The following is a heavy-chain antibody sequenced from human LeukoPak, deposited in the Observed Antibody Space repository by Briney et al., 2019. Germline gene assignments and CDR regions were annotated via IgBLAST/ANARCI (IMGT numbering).Heavy chain of an antibody. CDR1: GYTFTGYY. Sequence: ASVKVSCKASGYTFTGYYMHWVRQAPGQGLEWMGWINPNSGGTNCAQKFQGGVTMTRDTSISTAYMELRSLRSDDTAVYYCARDLLPAHSGYSYGADAFDIWGQGTMVTVSS. CDR2: INPNSGGT. D-gene: IGHD5-18*01. V-gene: IGHV1-2*02. CDR3: ARDLLPAHSGYSYGADAFDI. J-gene: IGHJ3*02.